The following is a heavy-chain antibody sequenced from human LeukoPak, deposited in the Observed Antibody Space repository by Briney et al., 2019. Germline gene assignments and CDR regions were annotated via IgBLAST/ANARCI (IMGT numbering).Heavy chain of an antibody. CDR3: ARRSTVTGWFDP. J-gene: IGHJ5*02. CDR1: GASISHYY. V-gene: IGHV4-59*08. CDR2: IYYSGST. D-gene: IGHD4-17*01. Sequence: SETLSLTCTVSGASISHYYWSWIRQTPERGLEWIGYIYYSGSTNYNPSLKSRVTISVDTSKNQFSLKLSSVTAADTAVYYCARRSTVTGWFDPWGQGTLVTVSS.